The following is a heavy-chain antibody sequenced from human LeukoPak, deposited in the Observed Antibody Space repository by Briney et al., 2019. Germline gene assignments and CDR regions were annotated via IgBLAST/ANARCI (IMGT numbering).Heavy chain of an antibody. CDR3: ANRRGSIAARPYRVDNKFFGY. Sequence: GGSLRLSCAASGFTFSSYAMSWVRQAPGKGLEWDSSISGSGDNTYYADSVQGRFTISRDNSKNTLYLQMNSLRAEDSAVYYCANRRGSIAARPYRVDNKFFGYWGQGTLVTVSS. D-gene: IGHD6-6*01. CDR2: ISGSGDNT. CDR1: GFTFSSYA. V-gene: IGHV3-23*01. J-gene: IGHJ4*02.